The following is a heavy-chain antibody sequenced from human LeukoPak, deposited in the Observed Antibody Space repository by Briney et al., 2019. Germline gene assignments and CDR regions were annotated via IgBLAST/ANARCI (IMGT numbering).Heavy chain of an antibody. CDR2: IYNTGST. CDR1: GASISSESYY. CDR3: ARVMAVNPDWFDP. D-gene: IGHD5-24*01. V-gene: IGHV4-61*02. Sequence: PSQTLSLTCTVSGASISSESYYWTWIRQPAGTGLEWIGRIYNTGSTKYNPSLKSRVTISIDTSKNQFSLKLNSVTAADTAVYYCARVMAVNPDWFDPWGQGTLVTVSS. J-gene: IGHJ5*02.